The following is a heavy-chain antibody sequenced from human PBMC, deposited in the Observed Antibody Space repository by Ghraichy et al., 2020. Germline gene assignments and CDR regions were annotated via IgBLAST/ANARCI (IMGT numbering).Heavy chain of an antibody. D-gene: IGHD6-13*01. V-gene: IGHV3-23*01. Sequence: VSAISGSGNSTYYTDSVKGRFTISRDKHKNTLFRQLNTLRAEDTYIYYCAISGYSSSWYGEYFQYWVQGTLVTVSS. CDR2: ISGSGNST. CDR3: AISGYSSSWYGEYFQY. J-gene: IGHJ1*01.